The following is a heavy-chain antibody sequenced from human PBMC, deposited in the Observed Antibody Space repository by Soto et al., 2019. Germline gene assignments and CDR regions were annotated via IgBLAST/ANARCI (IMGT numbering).Heavy chain of an antibody. V-gene: IGHV3-33*01. D-gene: IGHD3-3*01. CDR3: ARDTTRRNYDSGSALMSYYHYGMDV. J-gene: IGHJ6*02. Sequence: TLRLSCAASGFTFSSYGMHWGRQAPGTGLEWVAVIWYDGSNKYYADSVKGRFTISRDNSKNTLYVQMNSRRAEDTAVYYCARDTTRRNYDSGSALMSYYHYGMDVWGQETTGTVSS. CDR1: GFTFSSYG. CDR2: IWYDGSNK.